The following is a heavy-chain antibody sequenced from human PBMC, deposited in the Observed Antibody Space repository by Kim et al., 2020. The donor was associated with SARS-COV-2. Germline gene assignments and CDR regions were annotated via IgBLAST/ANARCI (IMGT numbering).Heavy chain of an antibody. CDR2: INPNSGGT. Sequence: ASVKVSCKASGYTFTGYYMHWVRQAPGQGLEWMGRINPNSGGTNYAQKFQGRVTMTRDTSISTAYMDLSRLRSDDTAVYYCAREPYSSWYLIGDYYYGMDVWVRGTTLTVSS. CDR3: AREPYSSWYLIGDYYYGMDV. CDR1: GYTFTGYY. V-gene: IGHV1-2*06. D-gene: IGHD6-13*01. J-gene: IGHJ6*02.